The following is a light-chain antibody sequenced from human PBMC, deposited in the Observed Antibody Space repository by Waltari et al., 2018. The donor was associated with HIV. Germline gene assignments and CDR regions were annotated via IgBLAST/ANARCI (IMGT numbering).Light chain of an antibody. CDR1: SPRTNY. V-gene: IGLV3-19*01. CDR3: GSRDVTGSQRV. CDR2: GKN. Sequence: SDELTQAPEVSVALGQTVKITCQGDSPRTNYASWYQQKPGQAPVIVIYGKNNRPSGIPDRFSASSSGNSASLTITATLVEDEATYFCGSRDVTGSQRVFGPGTWVAV. J-gene: IGLJ1*01.